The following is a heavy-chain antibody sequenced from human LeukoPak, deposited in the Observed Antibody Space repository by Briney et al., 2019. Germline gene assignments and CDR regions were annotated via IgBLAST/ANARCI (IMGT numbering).Heavy chain of an antibody. CDR3: ARRWYYYGSGSTRGGYYFDY. J-gene: IGHJ4*02. CDR2: INHSGST. D-gene: IGHD3-10*01. V-gene: IGHV4-34*01. Sequence: SETLSLTCAVYGGSFSGYYWSWIRQPPGKGLEWIGEINHSGSTNYNPSLKSRVTISVDTSKNQFSLKLSSVTAADTAVYYCARRWYYYGSGSTRGGYYFDYWGQGTLVTVSS. CDR1: GGSFSGYY.